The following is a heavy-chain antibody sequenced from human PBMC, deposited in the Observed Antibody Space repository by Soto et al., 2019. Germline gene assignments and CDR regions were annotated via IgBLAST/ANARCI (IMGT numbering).Heavy chain of an antibody. Sequence: PSETLALTCTFSGGSLSSYYWSWIRQPPGKGLEWIGYIYYSGSTNYNPALKSRVTISVDTSKNQFSLKLSSVTAADTAVYYCARGYYYDSSGYYDWGQGTLVTVSS. CDR2: IYYSGST. D-gene: IGHD3-22*01. CDR3: ARGYYYDSSGYYD. CDR1: GGSLSSYY. V-gene: IGHV4-59*01. J-gene: IGHJ4*02.